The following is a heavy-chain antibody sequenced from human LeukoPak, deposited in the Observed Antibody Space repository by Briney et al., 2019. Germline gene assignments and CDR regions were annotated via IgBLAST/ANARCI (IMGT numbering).Heavy chain of an antibody. J-gene: IGHJ6*03. Sequence: PSETLSLTCAVYGGSFSGYYWSWVRQPPGKGLEWIGEINDSGSTNYNPSLKSRVTISVDTSKNQFSLKLSSVTAADTAVYYCARGKTARRITIFGVAEMRRDYMDVWGKGTTVTVSS. CDR2: INDSGST. D-gene: IGHD3-3*01. CDR1: GGSFSGYY. CDR3: ARGKTARRITIFGVAEMRRDYMDV. V-gene: IGHV4-34*01.